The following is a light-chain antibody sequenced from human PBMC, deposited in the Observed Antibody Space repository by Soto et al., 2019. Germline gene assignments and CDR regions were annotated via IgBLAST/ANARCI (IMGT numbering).Light chain of an antibody. V-gene: IGLV2-14*01. J-gene: IGLJ1*01. CDR2: EVT. Sequence: QSALTQPASVSGSPGQSIAISCTGSSSDIGIYKYVSWYQQHPGKVHKLIIYEVTNRPSGVSNRFSGSKYGNTASLTISGLQAEDEADYYCSSYTTSSTRVFGPGTKVTVL. CDR1: SSDIGIYKY. CDR3: SSYTTSSTRV.